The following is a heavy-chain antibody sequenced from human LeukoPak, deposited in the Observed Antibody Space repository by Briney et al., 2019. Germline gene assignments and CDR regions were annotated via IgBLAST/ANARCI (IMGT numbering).Heavy chain of an antibody. V-gene: IGHV4-38-2*02. J-gene: IGHJ4*02. CDR1: GYSISSGYY. Sequence: SETLSLTCTVSGYSISSGYYWGRIRQPPGKGLEWIGSIYHSGSTYYNPSLKSRVTISVDTSKNQFSLKLSSVTAADTAVYYCAREDYYDSSGPWIDYWGQGTLVTVSS. CDR3: AREDYYDSSGPWIDY. D-gene: IGHD3-22*01. CDR2: IYHSGST.